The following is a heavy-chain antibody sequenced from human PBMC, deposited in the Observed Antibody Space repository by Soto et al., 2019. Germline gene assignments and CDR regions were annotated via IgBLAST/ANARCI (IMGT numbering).Heavy chain of an antibody. V-gene: IGHV1-69*08. CDR3: AREADNSRWSDACDI. D-gene: IGHD6-13*01. CDR1: GGTFSSYT. J-gene: IGHJ3*02. Sequence: QVQLVQSGAEVKKPGSSVKVSCKASGGTFSSYTINWVRQAPGQGLEWMGRIIPILDSTNYAQRFQGRITIIADKSTSTAYMELSSLRSEDTAVYYCAREADNSRWSDACDIWGQGTVVTVSS. CDR2: IIPILDST.